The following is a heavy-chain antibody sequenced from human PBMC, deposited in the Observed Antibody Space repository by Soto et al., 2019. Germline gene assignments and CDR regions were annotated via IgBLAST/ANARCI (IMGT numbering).Heavy chain of an antibody. V-gene: IGHV1-46*01. CDR2: INPGGGRT. J-gene: IGHJ6*02. D-gene: IGHD2-2*01. CDR1: GYIFSSRC. Sequence: ASVKVSCKASGYIFSSRCIYWVRQAPGQGLQWMGIINPGGGRTAYAQKFQGRVTLTRDISTSTVYMELTSLTYDDTAVYYCARDVSGPGATYGMDVWGHRPTGPVS. CDR3: ARDVSGPGATYGMDV.